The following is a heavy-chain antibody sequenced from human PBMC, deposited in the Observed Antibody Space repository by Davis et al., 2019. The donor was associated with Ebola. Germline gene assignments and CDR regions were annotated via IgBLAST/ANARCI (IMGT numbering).Heavy chain of an antibody. CDR3: ARHRPSGWYPFDY. CDR1: GDSVTSKI. D-gene: IGHD6-19*01. Sequence: MPSETLSLTCTVSGDSVTSKIWSWIRQPPGKGLEWIGYVYNSGANTDYTPSLRSRATISLDTSKNQVFLELSSVTAADTALYFCARHRPSGWYPFDYWGLGVLVSVSS. CDR2: VYNSGANT. V-gene: IGHV4-59*08. J-gene: IGHJ4*02.